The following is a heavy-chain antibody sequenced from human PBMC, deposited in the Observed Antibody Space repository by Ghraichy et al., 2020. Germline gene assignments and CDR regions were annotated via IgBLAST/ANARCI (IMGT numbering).Heavy chain of an antibody. Sequence: SVKVSCKASGGTFSSYAISWVRQAPGQGLEWMGGIIPIFGTANYAQKFQGRVTITADESTSTVYMELSSLRSEDTAVYYCARDRDGGSYYIKTDYDAFDIWGQGTMVTVSS. D-gene: IGHD1-26*01. CDR2: IIPIFGTA. CDR3: ARDRDGGSYYIKTDYDAFDI. V-gene: IGHV1-69*13. CDR1: GGTFSSYA. J-gene: IGHJ3*02.